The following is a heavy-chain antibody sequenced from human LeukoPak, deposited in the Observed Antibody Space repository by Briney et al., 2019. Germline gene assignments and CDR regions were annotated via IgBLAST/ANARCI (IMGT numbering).Heavy chain of an antibody. V-gene: IGHV3-74*01. CDR3: ARAMSQGSPFLRTPGY. J-gene: IGHJ4*02. CDR1: GFTFSSYA. CDR2: INSDGSST. Sequence: GGSLRLSCAASGFTFSSYAMSWVRQAPGKGLVWVSRINSDGSSTSYADSVKGRFTISRDNTKNTLYLQMNSLRAEDTAVYYCARAMSQGSPFLRTPGYWGQGTLVTVSS. D-gene: IGHD1-14*01.